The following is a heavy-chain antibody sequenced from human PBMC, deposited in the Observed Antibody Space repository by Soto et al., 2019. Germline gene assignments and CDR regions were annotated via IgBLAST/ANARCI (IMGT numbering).Heavy chain of an antibody. CDR3: AEEGTSGLYYFDY. J-gene: IGHJ4*02. Sequence: SGGSLRLSCAASGFTFSNYAMNWVRQAPGKGLEWVSTISGSGGSPYYADSVKGRFTISRDNSKNTLYLQMNSLRAGDSAIYYCAEEGTSGLYYFDYWGQGTLVTVSS. CDR2: ISGSGGSP. CDR1: GFTFSNYA. D-gene: IGHD6-19*01. V-gene: IGHV3-23*01.